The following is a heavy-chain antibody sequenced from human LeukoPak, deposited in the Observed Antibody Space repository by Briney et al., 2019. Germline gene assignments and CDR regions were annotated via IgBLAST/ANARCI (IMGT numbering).Heavy chain of an antibody. CDR3: ARDGGNWNYDYYYYYMDV. CDR2: IYTSGST. CDR1: GGSISSYY. Sequence: SETLSLTCTVSGGSISSYYWSWIRQPAGKGLEWIGRIYTSGSTNYNPSLKSRVTMSVDTSKDQFSLKLSSVTAADTAVYYCARDGGNWNYDYYYYYMDVWGKGTTVTVSS. V-gene: IGHV4-4*07. J-gene: IGHJ6*03. D-gene: IGHD1-7*01.